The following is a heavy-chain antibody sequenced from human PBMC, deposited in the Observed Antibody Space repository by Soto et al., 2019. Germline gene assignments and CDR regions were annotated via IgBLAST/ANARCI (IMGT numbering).Heavy chain of an antibody. CDR1: GFTFSSFD. CDR2: IHRASTYI. V-gene: IGHV3-21*06. CDR3: ARRAVTTYHFFDY. D-gene: IGHD4-17*01. Sequence: LRLSCATSGFTFSSFDMDWVRQAPGKGLEWVSSIHRASTYIYYADSVRGRFTISRDNAKSSLYLQMNSLTVEDTAVYYCARRAVTTYHFFDYWGQGALVTVSS. J-gene: IGHJ4*02.